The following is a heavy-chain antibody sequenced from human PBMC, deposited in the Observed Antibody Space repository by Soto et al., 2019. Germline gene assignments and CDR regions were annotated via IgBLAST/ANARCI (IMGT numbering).Heavy chain of an antibody. CDR1: GGTFSSYT. CDR3: ARERDDYGDFDY. Sequence: QVQLVQSGAEVKKPGSSMKVSCKASGGTFSSYTISWVRQSPGQGLEWMGRVIPIIGIANYAQKFQGRVTITADKSTSTAYMELSSLRAEDTAVYCCARERDDYGDFDYWGQGTLVTVSS. V-gene: IGHV1-69*08. D-gene: IGHD4-17*01. J-gene: IGHJ4*02. CDR2: VIPIIGIA.